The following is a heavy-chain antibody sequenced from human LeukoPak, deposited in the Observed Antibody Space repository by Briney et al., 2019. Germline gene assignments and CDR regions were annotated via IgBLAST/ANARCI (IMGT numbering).Heavy chain of an antibody. CDR3: ARVPRELGAY. D-gene: IGHD3-16*01. J-gene: IGHJ4*02. V-gene: IGHV1-8*01. Sequence: ASVKVSCKASGYTFTSYDINWVRQATGQGLEWMGIMNPNSGNTGYAQKFQGRVTLTRNSSISTAYMELSSLTSEDTALYYCARVPRELGAYWGRGTLVTVSS. CDR2: MNPNSGNT. CDR1: GYTFTSYD.